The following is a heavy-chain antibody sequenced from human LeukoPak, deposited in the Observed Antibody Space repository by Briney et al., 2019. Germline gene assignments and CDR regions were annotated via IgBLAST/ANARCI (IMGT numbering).Heavy chain of an antibody. Sequence: PSETLSLTCAVSGYSISSGYYWGWIRPPPGKGLEWLRSIYHSGSTYYNPSLKSRVTISVDTSKNQFSLKLSSVTAADTAVYYCARAASAGGDYLDYWGQGTLVTVSS. J-gene: IGHJ4*02. CDR2: IYHSGST. CDR3: ARAASAGGDYLDY. CDR1: GYSISSGYY. D-gene: IGHD6-13*01. V-gene: IGHV4-38-2*01.